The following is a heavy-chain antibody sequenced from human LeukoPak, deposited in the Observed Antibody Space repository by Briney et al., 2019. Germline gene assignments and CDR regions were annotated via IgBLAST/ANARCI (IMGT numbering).Heavy chain of an antibody. Sequence: GGSLRLSCEASGFTFSIYEMNWVRQAPGKGLEWVSAISGSGGSTYYADSVKGRFTISRDNSKNTLYLQMNSLRAEDTAVYYCAELGITMIGGVWGKGTTVTISS. CDR2: ISGSGGST. V-gene: IGHV3-23*01. J-gene: IGHJ6*04. CDR1: GFTFSIYE. CDR3: AELGITMIGGV. D-gene: IGHD3-10*02.